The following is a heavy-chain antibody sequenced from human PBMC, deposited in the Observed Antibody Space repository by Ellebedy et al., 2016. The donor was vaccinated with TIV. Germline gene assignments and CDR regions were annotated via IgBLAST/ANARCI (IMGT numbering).Heavy chain of an antibody. CDR2: IASKRYGGRP. CDR1: GFTFADYA. D-gene: IGHD2-21*02. CDR3: TRNPRKGGDRYPFDF. J-gene: IGHJ4*02. V-gene: IGHV3-49*03. Sequence: GGSLRLSCITSGFTFADYAMVWFRQVPGKGLEWVGFIASKRYGGRPEHAASLKGRFTISRDDSRSIAYLQMNSLQSEDTGVYYCTRNPRKGGDRYPFDFWGQGTLVTVSS.